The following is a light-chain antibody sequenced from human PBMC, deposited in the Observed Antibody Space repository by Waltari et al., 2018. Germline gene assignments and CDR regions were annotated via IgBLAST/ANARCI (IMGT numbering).Light chain of an antibody. CDR2: GAS. CDR3: QQTYITHST. CDR1: QTITNH. J-gene: IGKJ1*01. V-gene: IGKV1-39*01. Sequence: CRASQTITNHLNLYQQISGNAPRPLIYGASNLQGGVPSSFRGSGSGTDFTLTISNLQPEDFATYDGQQTYITHSTFGQGTKVEI.